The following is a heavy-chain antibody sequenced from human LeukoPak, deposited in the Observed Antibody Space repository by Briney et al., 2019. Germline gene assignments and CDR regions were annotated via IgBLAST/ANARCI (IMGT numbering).Heavy chain of an antibody. Sequence: GGSLRLSCAASGLTFSTYAMSWVRQAPGKWLEWVSAISGIGGKTYYADSVKGRFTISRDNSKNTLYLQMNSLRAEDTAVYYCAKETARPAGVFESWGQRTRVTVSS. J-gene: IGHJ4*02. CDR1: GLTFSTYA. CDR3: AKETARPAGVFES. CDR2: ISGIGGKT. D-gene: IGHD3-9*01. V-gene: IGHV3-23*01.